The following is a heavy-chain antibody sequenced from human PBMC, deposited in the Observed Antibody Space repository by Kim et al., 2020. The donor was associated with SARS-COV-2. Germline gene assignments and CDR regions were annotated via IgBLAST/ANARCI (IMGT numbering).Heavy chain of an antibody. D-gene: IGHD4-17*01. CDR2: INPSGGST. CDR3: ARTTHDYGDYVSRIDY. CDR1: GYTFTSYY. J-gene: IGHJ4*02. V-gene: IGHV1-46*01. Sequence: ASVKVSCKASGYTFTSYYMHWVRQAPGQGLEWMGIINPSGGSTSYAQKFQGRVTMTRDTSTSTVYMELSSLRSEDTAVYYCARTTHDYGDYVSRIDYWGQGTLVTVSS.